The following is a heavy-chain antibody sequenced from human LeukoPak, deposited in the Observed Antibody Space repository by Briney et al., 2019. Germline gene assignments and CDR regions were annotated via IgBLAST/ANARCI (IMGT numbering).Heavy chain of an antibody. D-gene: IGHD3-16*02. V-gene: IGHV1-2*06. CDR3: ARRTGGVIAPFDY. CDR2: INPNSGGT. J-gene: IGHJ4*02. CDR1: GYTFTRYY. Sequence: ASVKVSCKASGYTFTRYYMHWVRQAPGQGLGWMGRINPNSGGTNYAQKFQGRVTMTRDTAISTAYMELSRLRSDDTAVYYCARRTGGVIAPFDYWGQGTLVTVSS.